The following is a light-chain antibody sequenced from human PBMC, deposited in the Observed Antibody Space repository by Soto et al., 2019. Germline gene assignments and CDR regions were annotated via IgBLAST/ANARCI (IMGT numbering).Light chain of an antibody. CDR3: NSYTSSSTLP. J-gene: IGLJ2*01. CDR2: DVS. Sequence: QSVLTQPASVSGSPGQSITISCTGTSSDVGAYNFVSWYQQHPGKAPKLIIYDVSNRPSGVSNRFSGSKSGNTASLTISGLQAEDEADYYCNSYTSSSTLPFGGGTKVTVL. V-gene: IGLV2-14*01. CDR1: SSDVGAYNF.